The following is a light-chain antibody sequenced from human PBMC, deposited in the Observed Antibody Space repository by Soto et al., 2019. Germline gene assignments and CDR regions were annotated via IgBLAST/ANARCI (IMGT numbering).Light chain of an antibody. Sequence: QSVPTQPPSVSGAPGQRVTISCTGSSSNIGAGYDVSWYQQLPGTAPKFLIYGNTDRPSGVPDRFSGSKSGTSASLAITGLQAEDEADYYCQSYDSSLSGYVFGTGTKVTVL. CDR1: SSNIGAGYD. CDR2: GNT. CDR3: QSYDSSLSGYV. V-gene: IGLV1-40*01. J-gene: IGLJ1*01.